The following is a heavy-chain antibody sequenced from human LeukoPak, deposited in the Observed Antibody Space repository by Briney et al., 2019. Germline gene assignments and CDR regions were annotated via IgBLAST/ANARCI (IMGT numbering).Heavy chain of an antibody. V-gene: IGHV3-48*04. Sequence: PGGSLRLSCASSGFTFSSYSMNWVRQAPGKGLEWVSYISSSSSTIYYADSVKGRFTISRDNAKNSLYLQMNSLRAEDTAVYYCAREGADWFDPWGQGTLVTVS. J-gene: IGHJ5*02. CDR2: ISSSSSTI. CDR1: GFTFSSYS. CDR3: AREGADWFDP.